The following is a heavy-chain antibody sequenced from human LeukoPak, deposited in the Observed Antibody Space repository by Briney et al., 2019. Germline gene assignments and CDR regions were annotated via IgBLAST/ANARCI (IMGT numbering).Heavy chain of an antibody. V-gene: IGHV1-2*06. J-gene: IGHJ4*02. CDR1: GYTFTGNY. D-gene: IGHD6-19*01. Sequence: EASVKVSCKASGYTFTGNYMHWVRQAPGQGLEWMGRINPDSGDTNYARKFQGRVTMTRDTSISTAYMELSRLRSDDTAVYYCARDPRIAVAGKYFDYWGQGTLVTVSS. CDR3: ARDPRIAVAGKYFDY. CDR2: INPDSGDT.